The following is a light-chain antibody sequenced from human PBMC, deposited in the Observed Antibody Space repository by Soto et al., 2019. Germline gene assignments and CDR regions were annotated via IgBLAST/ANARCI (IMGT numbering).Light chain of an antibody. CDR2: DAS. Sequence: DIQMTQSPSTLSASVGDRVTITCRASQNVDNWVAWYLQKPDKAPKFLIYDASNLESAVPSRFSGRGSGTEFTLTISSLQPDDFATYYCQRYNSNSRTFGQGTRV. V-gene: IGKV1-5*01. CDR3: QRYNSNSRT. CDR1: QNVDNW. J-gene: IGKJ1*01.